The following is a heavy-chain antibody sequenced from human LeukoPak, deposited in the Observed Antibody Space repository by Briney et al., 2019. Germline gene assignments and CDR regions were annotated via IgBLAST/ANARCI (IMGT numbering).Heavy chain of an antibody. V-gene: IGHV3-48*01. CDR2: ISSSSSTI. J-gene: IGHJ4*02. D-gene: IGHD6-13*01. Sequence: GGSLRLSCAASGFTFSSYSMNWVRQAPGKGLEWVSYISSSSSTIYYADSVKGRFTISRDNAKNSLYLQMNSLRAGDTAVYYCARGGSSSYGIIDYWGQGTLVTVSS. CDR1: GFTFSSYS. CDR3: ARGGSSSYGIIDY.